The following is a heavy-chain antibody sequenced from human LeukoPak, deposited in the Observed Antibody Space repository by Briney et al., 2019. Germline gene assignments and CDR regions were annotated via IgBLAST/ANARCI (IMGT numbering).Heavy chain of an antibody. Sequence: GGSLRLSCAASGFTFDDYAMHWVRQAPGKGLEWVSGISWNSGSIGYADSVKGRFTISRDNAKNSLYLQMNSLRAEDTALYYCAKDGANWDPYYYYGMDVWGQGTTVTVSS. CDR2: ISWNSGSI. J-gene: IGHJ6*02. CDR3: AKDGANWDPYYYYGMDV. CDR1: GFTFDDYA. D-gene: IGHD7-27*01. V-gene: IGHV3-9*01.